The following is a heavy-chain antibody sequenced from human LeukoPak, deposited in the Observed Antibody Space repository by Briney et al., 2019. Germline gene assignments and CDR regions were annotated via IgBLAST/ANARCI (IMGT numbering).Heavy chain of an antibody. J-gene: IGHJ3*02. V-gene: IGHV5-51*01. D-gene: IGHD2-2*01. Sequence: GESLKISCKGSGYSFTSYWIVWVRQLPGKGLEWMGIIYPADSDTRYSPSFQGQVTISADKSINTAYLHWSTLKASDAAIYYCARRVVPAAATITRSPLFDIWGQGTMVTVSS. CDR2: IYPADSDT. CDR1: GYSFTSYW. CDR3: ARRVVPAAATITRSPLFDI.